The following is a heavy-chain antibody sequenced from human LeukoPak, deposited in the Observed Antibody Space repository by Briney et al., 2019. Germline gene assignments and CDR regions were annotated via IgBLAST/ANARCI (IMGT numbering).Heavy chain of an antibody. CDR2: INPNHGDT. J-gene: IGHJ3*02. Sequence: GASVKASCKASGYTFTGYYMHWVRQAPGQGLEWMGWINPNHGDTNYAQKFQDRVSMTRDTSITTAYMHLSRLRSDDTALYYCAREPYDFWSGGDAFDIWGQGTMVTVSS. CDR1: GYTFTGYY. D-gene: IGHD3-3*01. CDR3: AREPYDFWSGGDAFDI. V-gene: IGHV1-2*02.